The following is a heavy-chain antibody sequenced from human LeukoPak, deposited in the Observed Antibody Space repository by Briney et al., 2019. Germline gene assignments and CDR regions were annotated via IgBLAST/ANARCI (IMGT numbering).Heavy chain of an antibody. Sequence: GGSLRLSCAASGFTFSSYAMHWVRQAPGKGLEWVAVISYDGSNKYYADSVKGRFTISRDNSKNTLYLQMNSLRAEDTAVYYCAGAPERYFQYYYYMDVWGKGTTVTVSS. CDR1: GFTFSSYA. D-gene: IGHD3-9*01. J-gene: IGHJ6*03. V-gene: IGHV3-30-3*01. CDR2: ISYDGSNK. CDR3: AGAPERYFQYYYYMDV.